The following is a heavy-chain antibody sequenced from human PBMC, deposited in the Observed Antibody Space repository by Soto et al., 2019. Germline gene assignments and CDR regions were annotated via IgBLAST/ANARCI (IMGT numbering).Heavy chain of an antibody. V-gene: IGHV4-31*03. CDR2: IFYTGST. D-gene: IGHD2-21*01. CDR1: GDSIASGPYY. J-gene: IGHJ6*02. CDR3: ARDRVRRDNKPYGMDV. Sequence: QVPLQESGPGLVKPSQTLSLTCTVSGDSIASGPYYWTWIRQPPGKALEWIGNIFYTGSTYYNPSLQSRVSISVDTSKNQFSLRLTSVTAADTAIYYCARDRVRRDNKPYGMDVWGQGTTVTVSS.